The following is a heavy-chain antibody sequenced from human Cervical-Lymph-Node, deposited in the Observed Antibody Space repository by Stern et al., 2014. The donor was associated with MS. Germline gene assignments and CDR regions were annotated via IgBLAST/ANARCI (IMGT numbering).Heavy chain of an antibody. CDR1: GFTFADYA. CDR3: VKDTSQTSYYFDS. V-gene: IGHV3-9*01. CDR2: MSWSTGGI. D-gene: IGHD6-6*01. Sequence: EVHLVESGGRLVQPGRSLRLSCAASGFTFADYAMHWVRQAQGKGLEWVSGMSWSTGGIAYADSVKGRFTISRDNAKNSLYLQMHSLTADDTALYYCVKDTSQTSYYFDSWGQGTLVTVSS. J-gene: IGHJ4*02.